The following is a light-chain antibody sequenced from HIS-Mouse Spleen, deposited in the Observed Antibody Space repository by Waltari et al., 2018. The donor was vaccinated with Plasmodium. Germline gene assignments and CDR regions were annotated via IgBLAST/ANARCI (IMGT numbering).Light chain of an antibody. CDR1: SSDVGGSNS. CDR3: SSYTSSSTLDV. V-gene: IGLV2-14*01. Sequence: QSALTQPASVSGSPGQSLTISCTGTSSDVGGSNSVSSYPQHPGKAPKLMIYEVSNRPSGVSNRFSGSKSGNTASLTISGLQAEDEADYYCSSYTSSSTLDVFGTGTKVTVL. J-gene: IGLJ1*01. CDR2: EVS.